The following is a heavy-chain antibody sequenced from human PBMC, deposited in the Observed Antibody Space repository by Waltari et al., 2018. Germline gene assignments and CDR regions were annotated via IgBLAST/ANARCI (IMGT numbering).Heavy chain of an antibody. D-gene: IGHD2-15*01. CDR1: GYTFTGYY. CDR3: ARGGYCSGGSCPRHAFDI. CDR2: INPNSGGT. V-gene: IGHV1-2*02. Sequence: VQLVQSGAEVKKPGASVKVSCKASGYTFTGYYMHWVRQAPGQGLEWMGWINPNSGGTNYAQKFQGRVTMTRDTSISTAYMELSRLRSDDTAVYYCARGGYCSGGSCPRHAFDIWGQGTMVTVSS. J-gene: IGHJ3*02.